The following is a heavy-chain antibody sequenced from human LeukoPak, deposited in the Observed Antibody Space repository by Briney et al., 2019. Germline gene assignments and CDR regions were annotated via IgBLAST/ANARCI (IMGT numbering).Heavy chain of an antibody. CDR1: GFTFSSYT. CDR2: ISTSSSYI. Sequence: GGSLRLSCAASGFTFSSYTMNWVRQAPGKGLEWVSFISTSSSYIYYADSVKGRFTISRDNAKNSLFLQMNSLRAEDTAVYYCAKERRGFYMDAWGTGTTVTISS. V-gene: IGHV3-21*01. J-gene: IGHJ6*03. CDR3: AKERRGFYMDA.